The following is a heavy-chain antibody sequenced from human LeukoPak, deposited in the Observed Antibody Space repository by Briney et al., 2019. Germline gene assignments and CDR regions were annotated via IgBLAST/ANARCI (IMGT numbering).Heavy chain of an antibody. J-gene: IGHJ3*02. V-gene: IGHV3-11*04. Sequence: GGSLRLSCAASGFTFSDYYISWIRQAPGRGLEWVSYISTSGTNIYYADSVKGRFTISRDNSKNTLYLQMNSLRAEDTAVYYCAKEMIVVVIPAAAAFDIWGQGTMVTVSS. D-gene: IGHD3-22*01. CDR2: ISTSGTNI. CDR1: GFTFSDYY. CDR3: AKEMIVVVIPAAAAFDI.